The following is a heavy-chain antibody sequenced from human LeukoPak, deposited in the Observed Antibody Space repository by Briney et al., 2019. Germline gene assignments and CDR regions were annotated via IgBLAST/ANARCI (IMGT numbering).Heavy chain of an antibody. V-gene: IGHV1-2*02. D-gene: IGHD3-22*01. CDR2: INPNSGGT. CDR3: ARTYDSSGYYYMGDFDY. J-gene: IGHJ4*02. Sequence: ALVKVSCKASGYTFAGYYMHWVRQAPGQGLEWMGWINPNSGGTNYAQKFQGRVTMTRDTSISTAYMELSRLRSDDTAVYYCARTYDSSGYYYMGDFDYWGQGTLVTVSS. CDR1: GYTFAGYY.